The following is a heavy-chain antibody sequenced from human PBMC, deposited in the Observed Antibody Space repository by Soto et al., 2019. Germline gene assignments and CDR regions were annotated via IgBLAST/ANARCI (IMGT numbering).Heavy chain of an antibody. CDR2: LSTSGSTM. CDR1: GFTFSNYE. Sequence: GGSLRLSCTASGFTFSNYEMTWVRQAPGKGLEWVSYLSTSGSTMYYADSVKGRFTISRDNAKNSLFLQMNSLRAEDTAVYYCARENSPAGLDVWGQGTTVTVSS. D-gene: IGHD6-13*01. V-gene: IGHV3-48*03. CDR3: ARENSPAGLDV. J-gene: IGHJ6*02.